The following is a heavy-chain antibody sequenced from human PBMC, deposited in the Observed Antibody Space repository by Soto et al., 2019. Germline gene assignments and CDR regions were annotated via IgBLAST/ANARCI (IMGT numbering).Heavy chain of an antibody. CDR3: ARDLMVQNDY. CDR2: IKQDGSEK. D-gene: IGHD2-8*01. V-gene: IGHV3-7*01. J-gene: IGHJ4*02. Sequence: PGGSLRLSCTASGFMFSNYWMSWVRQAPGKGLEWVANIKQDGSEKYYVDSVKGRFTISRDNAKNSLYLQMNSLRAEDTAVYYCARDLMVQNDYWGQGTLVTVSS. CDR1: GFMFSNYW.